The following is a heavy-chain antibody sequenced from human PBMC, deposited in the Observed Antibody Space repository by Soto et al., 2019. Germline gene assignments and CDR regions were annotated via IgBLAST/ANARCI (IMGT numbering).Heavy chain of an antibody. CDR3: ARAEGLYYDFWSCYSYYFDY. CDR2: IKQDGSEK. Sequence: EVQLVESGGGLVQPGGSLRLSCAASGFTFSSYWMSWVRQAPGKGLEWVANIKQDGSEKYYVDSVKGRFTISRDNAKDSVYLQMSSLRAEDTAVYYCARAEGLYYDFWSCYSYYFDYWGQGTLVTVSS. J-gene: IGHJ4*02. V-gene: IGHV3-7*01. CDR1: GFTFSSYW. D-gene: IGHD3-3*01.